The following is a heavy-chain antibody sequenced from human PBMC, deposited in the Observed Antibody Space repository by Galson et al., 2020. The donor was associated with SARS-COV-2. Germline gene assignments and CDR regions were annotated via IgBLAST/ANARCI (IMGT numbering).Heavy chain of an antibody. CDR3: AKQGIAVNWDFDL. CDR1: GYSFTSYW. D-gene: IGHD6-19*01. CDR2: IDPSDSYT. Sequence: HGESLKISCKGSGYSFTSYWISWVRQMPGKGLEWMGRIDPSDSYTNYSPSFQGHVTISADKSISTAYLQWSSLKASDTAMYYCAKQGIAVNWDFDLWGRGTLVTVSS. V-gene: IGHV5-10-1*01. J-gene: IGHJ2*01.